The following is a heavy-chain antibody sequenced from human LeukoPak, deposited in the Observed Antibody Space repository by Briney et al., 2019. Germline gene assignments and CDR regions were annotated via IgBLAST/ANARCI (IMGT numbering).Heavy chain of an antibody. D-gene: IGHD3-10*01. J-gene: IGHJ3*02. Sequence: SVKVSCMASGGTFSSYAISWVRQAPGQGLEWMGRIIPILGIGNYAQKFQGRVTITADKSTSTAYMELSSLRSEDTAVYYCARGPTYHYYGLGSYYREDAFDIWGQGTVVTVSS. V-gene: IGHV1-69*04. CDR2: IIPILGIG. CDR3: ARGPTYHYYGLGSYYREDAFDI. CDR1: GGTFSSYA.